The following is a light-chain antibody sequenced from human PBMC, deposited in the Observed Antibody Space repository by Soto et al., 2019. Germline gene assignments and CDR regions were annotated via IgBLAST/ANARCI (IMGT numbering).Light chain of an antibody. CDR1: QSVSSSY. V-gene: IGKV3-20*01. CDR2: GAS. Sequence: EIVLTQSPGTLSLSPGERATLSCRASQSVSSSYLSWYQQKPGQAPRLLIYGASSRATGIPDRFSGSGSGTDCTLTISRLEPEEFAVYYCQQYDSSPLTCGGGTKVEIK. CDR3: QQYDSSPLT. J-gene: IGKJ4*01.